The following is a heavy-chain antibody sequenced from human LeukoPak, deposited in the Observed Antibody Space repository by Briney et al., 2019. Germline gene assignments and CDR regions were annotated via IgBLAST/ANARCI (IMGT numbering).Heavy chain of an antibody. D-gene: IGHD3-10*01. CDR3: ARVEGYYYGSGTRINWFDP. CDR1: GYTFTTYA. V-gene: IGHV1-18*01. Sequence: ASVKVSCKASGYTFTTYAISWVRQAPGQGLEWMGWISAYTGNTNYIQKVQDRVTMTTDTSTTTAYMELRSLTSDDTAVYYCARVEGYYYGSGTRINWFDPWGQGTLVTVSS. J-gene: IGHJ5*02. CDR2: ISAYTGNT.